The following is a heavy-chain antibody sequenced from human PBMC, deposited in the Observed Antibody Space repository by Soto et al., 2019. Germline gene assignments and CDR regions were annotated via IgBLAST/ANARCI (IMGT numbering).Heavy chain of an antibody. CDR2: IYYSGST. J-gene: IGHJ3*02. CDR3: ARQYCGGDCSGSDAFDI. V-gene: IGHV4-59*08. D-gene: IGHD2-21*01. CDR1: GGSISSYY. Sequence: QVQLQESGPGLVKPSETLSLTCTVSGGSISSYYWSWIRQPPGKGLEWIGYIYYSGSTNYNPSLKSRVTISVDTPKNQSSLKLSSVTAADTAVYYCARQYCGGDCSGSDAFDIWGQGTMVTVSS.